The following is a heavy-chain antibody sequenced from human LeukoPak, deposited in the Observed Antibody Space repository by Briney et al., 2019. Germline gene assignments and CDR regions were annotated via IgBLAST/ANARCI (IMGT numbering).Heavy chain of an antibody. CDR2: IYHSGST. J-gene: IGHJ4*02. V-gene: IGHV4-4*02. D-gene: IGHD3-22*01. Sequence: PSETLSLTCAVSGGSISSSNWWSWVRQPPGKGLEWIGEIYHSGSTNYNPSLKSRVTISVDKSKNQFSLKLNSVTPEDTAVYYCARGDYYDSSGYYYSFSPFDYWGQGTLVTVSS. CDR1: GGSISSSNW. CDR3: ARGDYYDSSGYYYSFSPFDY.